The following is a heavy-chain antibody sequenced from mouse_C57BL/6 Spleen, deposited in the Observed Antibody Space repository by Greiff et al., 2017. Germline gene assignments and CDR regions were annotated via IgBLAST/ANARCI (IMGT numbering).Heavy chain of an antibody. CDR2: IWTGGGT. CDR3: ARSDYDGAWFAY. CDR1: GFSLTSYA. V-gene: IGHV2-9-1*01. D-gene: IGHD2-4*01. Sequence: VHLVESGPGLVAPSPSLSITCTVSGFSLTSYAISWVRQPPGKGLEWLGVIWTGGGTNYNSALKSRLSIRKDNSKSQVFLKMNSLQTDDTARYYCARSDYDGAWFAYWGQGTLVTVSA. J-gene: IGHJ3*01.